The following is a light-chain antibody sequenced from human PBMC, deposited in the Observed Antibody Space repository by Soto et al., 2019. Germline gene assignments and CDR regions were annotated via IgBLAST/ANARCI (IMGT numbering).Light chain of an antibody. CDR3: CSYAGSRTFVV. CDR2: EGT. J-gene: IGLJ3*02. V-gene: IGLV2-23*03. Sequence: QSALTQPASMSGSPGQSITISCTGTTSDVGSYNLISWYQQYPGTAPKLIIYEGTKRPSGISNRFYASKSGNTASLTISGIQAEDEADYYCCSYAGSRTFVVLGGGTKLTVI. CDR1: TSDVGSYNL.